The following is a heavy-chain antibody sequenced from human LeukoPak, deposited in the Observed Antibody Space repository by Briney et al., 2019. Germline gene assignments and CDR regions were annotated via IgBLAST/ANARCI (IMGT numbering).Heavy chain of an antibody. CDR2: INPNSGGT. V-gene: IGHV1-2*02. Sequence: GASVKVSCKASGYTFTSYDINWVRQAPGQGLEWMGWINPNSGGTNYAQRFQGRVTMTRDTSISTAYMELSRLRSDDTAVYYCARSPLYDFWSGYFDYWGQGTLVTVSS. CDR1: GYTFTSYD. D-gene: IGHD3-3*01. J-gene: IGHJ4*02. CDR3: ARSPLYDFWSGYFDY.